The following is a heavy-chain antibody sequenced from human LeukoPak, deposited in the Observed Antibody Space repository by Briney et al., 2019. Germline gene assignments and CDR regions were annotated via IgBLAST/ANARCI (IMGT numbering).Heavy chain of an antibody. CDR1: GLTFSGSA. J-gene: IGHJ6*03. CDR3: TRILQRGYYYYMDV. CDR2: IRSKANSYAT. V-gene: IGHV3-73*01. Sequence: GGSLRLSCAASGLTFSGSAMHWVRQASGKGLEWVGRIRSKANSYATAYAASVKGRFTISRDDSKNTAYLQMNSLKTEDTAMYYCTRILQRGYYYYMDVWGKGTTVTVSS. D-gene: IGHD3-10*01.